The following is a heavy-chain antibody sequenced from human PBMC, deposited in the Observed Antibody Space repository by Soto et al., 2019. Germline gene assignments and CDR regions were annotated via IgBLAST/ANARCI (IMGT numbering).Heavy chain of an antibody. CDR1: GYSFTSYW. Sequence: PGESLKISCKGSGYSFTSYWIGWVRQIPWKGLEWMGIIYPCDSDTRYSPSFQGQVTISADKSISTAYLQWSSLKASDTAMYYCARPPSYGSGSYSAFDIWGQGKMVTVSS. CDR2: IYPCDSDT. V-gene: IGHV5-51*01. CDR3: ARPPSYGSGSYSAFDI. D-gene: IGHD3-10*01. J-gene: IGHJ3*02.